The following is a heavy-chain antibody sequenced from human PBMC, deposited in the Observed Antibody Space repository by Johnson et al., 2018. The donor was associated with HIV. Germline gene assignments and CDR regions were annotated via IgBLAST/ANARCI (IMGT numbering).Heavy chain of an antibody. D-gene: IGHD6-19*01. CDR3: VKLPVAPSYGAFDI. CDR1: GFTFSSYA. J-gene: IGHJ3*02. Sequence: QVQLVESGGGVVQPGRSLRLSCAASGFTFSSYAMHWVRQAPGKGLEWVAVISYDGSNKYYADSVKGRFTISRDNSKNTLYLQMNSLRDEDTAVYYCVKLPVAPSYGAFDIWGQGTMVTVSS. CDR2: ISYDGSNK. V-gene: IGHV3-30*18.